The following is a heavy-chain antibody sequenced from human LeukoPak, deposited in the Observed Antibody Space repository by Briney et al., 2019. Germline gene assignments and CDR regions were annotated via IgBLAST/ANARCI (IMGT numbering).Heavy chain of an antibody. J-gene: IGHJ4*02. D-gene: IGHD5-18*01. V-gene: IGHV1-69*13. CDR3: ASVVGYSYGFDY. CDR1: GGTFSSYA. Sequence: SVKVSFKASGGTFSSYAISWVRQAPGQGLEWMGGIIPIFGTANYAQKFQGRVTITADESTSTAYMELSSLRSEDTAVYYCASVVGYSYGFDYWGQGTLVTVSS. CDR2: IIPIFGTA.